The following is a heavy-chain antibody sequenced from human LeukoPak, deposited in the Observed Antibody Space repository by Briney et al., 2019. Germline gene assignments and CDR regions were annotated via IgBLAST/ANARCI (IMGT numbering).Heavy chain of an antibody. CDR3: ARTLTYYYDSSGYYGEYYFDY. D-gene: IGHD3-22*01. Sequence: NYAQKFQGRVTITADESTSTAYMELSSLRSEDTAVYYCARTLTYYYDSSGYYGEYYFDYWGQGTLVTVSS. J-gene: IGHJ4*02. V-gene: IGHV1-69*01.